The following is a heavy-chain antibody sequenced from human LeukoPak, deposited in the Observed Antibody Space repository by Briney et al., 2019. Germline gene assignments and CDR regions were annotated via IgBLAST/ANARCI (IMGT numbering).Heavy chain of an antibody. CDR1: GFTFGSHA. J-gene: IGHJ4*02. CDR2: IFGSGGSP. CDR3: GKTTVGYSSGQKPAWPVDF. V-gene: IGHV3-23*01. D-gene: IGHD5-18*01. Sequence: GGSLRLSCEASGFTFGSHAMYWVRQAPGKGLEWVAGIFGSGGSPHYAYSVKGRFTISRDNPRNTVYLQINSLRDDDTAVYYCGKTTVGYSSGQKPAWPVDFWGQGTLVTVSS.